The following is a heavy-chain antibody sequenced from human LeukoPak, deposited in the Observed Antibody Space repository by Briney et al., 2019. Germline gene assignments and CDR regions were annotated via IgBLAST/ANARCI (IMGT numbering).Heavy chain of an antibody. D-gene: IGHD1-26*01. V-gene: IGHV3-9*01. CDR3: ARGGVGATWSAFDI. CDR1: GFTFDDYA. J-gene: IGHJ3*02. CDR2: ISWNSGSI. Sequence: GGSLRLSCAASGFTFDDYAMHWVRQAPGKGLEWVSGISWNSGSIGYADSVKGRFTISRDNAKNSLYLQMNSLRAEDTAVYYCARGGVGATWSAFDIWGQGTMVTVSS.